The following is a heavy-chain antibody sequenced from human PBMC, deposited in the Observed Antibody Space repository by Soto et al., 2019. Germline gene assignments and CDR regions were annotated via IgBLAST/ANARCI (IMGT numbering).Heavy chain of an antibody. Sequence: QVQLRESGPGLVKSSQTLSLTCTVSGGSISSDGNYWSWIRQHPGKGLEWIGYIYYSGSTNYNPSLKSRVTISVDTSKNQFSLKLNSVTAADTAMYYCARARMVRGIIYYYGMDVWGQGTTVTVSS. CDR1: GGSISSDGNY. D-gene: IGHD3-10*01. CDR2: IYYSGST. CDR3: ARARMVRGIIYYYGMDV. V-gene: IGHV4-31*03. J-gene: IGHJ6*02.